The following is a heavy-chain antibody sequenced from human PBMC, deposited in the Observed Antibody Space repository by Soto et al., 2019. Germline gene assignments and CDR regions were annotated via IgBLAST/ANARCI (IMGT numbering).Heavy chain of an antibody. V-gene: IGHV4-59*01. CDR1: GGSISSYY. CDR2: IYYSGST. Sequence: PSETLSLTCTVSGGSISSYYWSWIRQPPGKGLEWIGYIYYSGSTNYNPSLKSRVTISVDTSKNQFSLKLSSVTAADTAVYYCARDLEKQHAGWFDPWGQGTMVTVPS. J-gene: IGHJ5*02. CDR3: ARDLEKQHAGWFDP. D-gene: IGHD6-13*01.